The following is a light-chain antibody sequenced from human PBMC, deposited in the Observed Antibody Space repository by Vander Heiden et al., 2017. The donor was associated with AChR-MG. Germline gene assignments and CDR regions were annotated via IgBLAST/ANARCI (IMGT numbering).Light chain of an antibody. CDR2: LGS. CDR3: MQALQTPRT. CDR1: QSLLYSNGYNY. V-gene: IGKV2-28*01. J-gene: IGKJ2*01. Sequence: DMVMTQSPLSLPVTPGEPASISCRSSQSLLYSNGYNYLDWYVQKPGQSPQLLIYLGSNRASGVPDRFSGSGSGTDFTLTISRVEAEDVGVYYCMQALQTPRTFGQGTKLDIK.